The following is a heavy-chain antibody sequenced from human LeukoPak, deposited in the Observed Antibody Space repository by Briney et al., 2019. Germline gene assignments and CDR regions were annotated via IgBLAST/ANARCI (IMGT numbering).Heavy chain of an antibody. CDR3: ARGRFGENTDAFDI. CDR2: INHSGST. J-gene: IGHJ3*02. CDR1: GGSFSGYY. Sequence: PSETLSLTCAVYGGSFSGYYWSWIRQPPGKGLEWIGEINHSGSTNYNPSLKSRVTISVDTSKNQFSLKLSSVTAADTAVYYCARGRFGENTDAFDIWGQGTMVTVSS. D-gene: IGHD3-10*01. V-gene: IGHV4-34*01.